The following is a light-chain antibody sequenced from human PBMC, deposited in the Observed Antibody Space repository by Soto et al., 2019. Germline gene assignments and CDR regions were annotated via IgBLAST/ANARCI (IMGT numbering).Light chain of an antibody. CDR2: DAS. CDR1: QSVSSNY. Sequence: EIVLTQSPGTLSLSPGERATLSCRASQSVSSNYLAWYQQKPGQAPRLLMYDASSRATGIPDRFSGSGSGTDFTLTINRLEPEDFAVYYCQQYSSSRTFGQGTKVDIK. V-gene: IGKV3-20*01. CDR3: QQYSSSRT. J-gene: IGKJ1*01.